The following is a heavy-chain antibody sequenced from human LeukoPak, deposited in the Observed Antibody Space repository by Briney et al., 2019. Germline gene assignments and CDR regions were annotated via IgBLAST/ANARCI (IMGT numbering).Heavy chain of an antibody. V-gene: IGHV3-7*01. CDR2: IKQDGSEK. J-gene: IGHJ1*01. CDR3: ARDWGYFQH. CDR1: GFTFSSYS. Sequence: GGSLRLSCAASGFTFSSYSMNWVRQAPGKGLEWVANIKQDGSEKYYVDSVKGRFTISRDNAKNSLYLQMNSLRAEDTAVYYCARDWGYFQHWGQGTLVTVSS. D-gene: IGHD3-16*01.